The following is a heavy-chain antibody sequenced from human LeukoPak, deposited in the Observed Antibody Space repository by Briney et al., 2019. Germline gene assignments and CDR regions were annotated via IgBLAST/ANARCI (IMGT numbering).Heavy chain of an antibody. D-gene: IGHD6-6*01. CDR2: IYISGST. CDR3: ARRWARELGIAARDI. V-gene: IGHV4-61*02. Sequence: PSETLSLTCTVSGGSFSSGLYYWTWIRQPAGKGLEWIGRIYISGSTNYNPSLKSRVTISVDTSKNQFSLKLSSVTAADTAVYYCARRWARELGIAARDIWGQGTMVTVSS. CDR1: GGSFSSGLYY. J-gene: IGHJ3*02.